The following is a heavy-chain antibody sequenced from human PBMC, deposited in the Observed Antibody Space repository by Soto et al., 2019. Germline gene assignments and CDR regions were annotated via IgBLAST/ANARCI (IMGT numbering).Heavy chain of an antibody. J-gene: IGHJ6*02. V-gene: IGHV3-30*18. CDR1: GFTFSSYG. CDR2: ISYDGSNK. CDR3: AKALRYFDPYYYYGMDV. D-gene: IGHD3-9*01. Sequence: QVQLVESGGGVVQPGRSLRLSCAASGFTFSSYGMHWVRQAPGKGLEWVAVISYDGSNKYYADSVKGRFTISRDNSKNTLYLQMNSLRAEDTAVYYCAKALRYFDPYYYYGMDVWGQGTTVTVSS.